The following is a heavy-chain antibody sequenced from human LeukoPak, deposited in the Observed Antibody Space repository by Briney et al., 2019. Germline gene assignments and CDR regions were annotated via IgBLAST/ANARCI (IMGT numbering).Heavy chain of an antibody. Sequence: PGGSLRLSCAASGFTFNSHAMYWVRQAPGKGLEWISGIFGSGGSPHYADSVKGRFTISRDNSQNTVYLQLDSLRVEDTAIYYCGKTTVGYSSGRYPGWPVDYWGQGALVTVSS. V-gene: IGHV3-23*01. CDR1: GFTFNSHA. CDR2: IFGSGGSP. CDR3: GKTTVGYSSGRYPGWPVDY. J-gene: IGHJ4*02. D-gene: IGHD2-15*01.